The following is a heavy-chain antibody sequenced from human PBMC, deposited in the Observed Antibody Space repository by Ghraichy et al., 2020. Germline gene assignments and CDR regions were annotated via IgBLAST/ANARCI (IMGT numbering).Heavy chain of an antibody. CDR1: GGSISSYY. D-gene: IGHD6-13*01. Sequence: SETLSLTCTVSGGSISSYYWSWIRQPPGKGLEWIGYIYYSGSTNYNPSLKSRVTISVDTSKNQFSLKLSSVTAADTAVYYCARNPGYSSSWYWFDPWGQGTLVTVSS. J-gene: IGHJ5*02. CDR2: IYYSGST. CDR3: ARNPGYSSSWYWFDP. V-gene: IGHV4-59*01.